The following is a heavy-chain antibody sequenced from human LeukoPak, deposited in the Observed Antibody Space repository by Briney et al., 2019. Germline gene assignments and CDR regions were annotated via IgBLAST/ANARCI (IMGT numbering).Heavy chain of an antibody. CDR1: GYTFTSYD. CDR3: ARVGSSGWYRYFDY. Sequence: GASVKVSCKASGYTFTSYDINWVRQATGQGLEWMGWMNPNSGNTGYAQKFQGRVTMTRNTSISTAYMELSSLRSEDTAVYYCARVGSSGWYRYFDYWGQGTLVTVSS. CDR2: MNPNSGNT. V-gene: IGHV1-8*01. J-gene: IGHJ4*02. D-gene: IGHD6-19*01.